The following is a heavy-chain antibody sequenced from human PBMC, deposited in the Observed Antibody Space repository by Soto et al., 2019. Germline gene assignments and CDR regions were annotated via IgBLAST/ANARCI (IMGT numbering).Heavy chain of an antibody. CDR1: GFTFSNYG. J-gene: IGHJ5*02. D-gene: IGHD1-1*01. Sequence: GGSLRLSCAASGFTFSNYGMHWVRQAPGKGLEWVAVIWYDGSTKYYADSVKGRFTISRDNSKNTLYLQMNSLRVEDTAVYYCAKGEPWFDPWGQRTLVTVSS. CDR2: IWYDGSTK. CDR3: AKGEPWFDP. V-gene: IGHV3-33*06.